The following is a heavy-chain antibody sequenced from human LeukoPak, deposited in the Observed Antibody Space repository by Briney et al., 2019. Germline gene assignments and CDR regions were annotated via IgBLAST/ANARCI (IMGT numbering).Heavy chain of an antibody. V-gene: IGHV3-48*01. J-gene: IGHJ4*02. CDR1: GFTFSRFD. CDR2: ISRSSGTI. D-gene: IGHD2-8*01. CDR3: ARDQWFCTKGVCSNYFDY. Sequence: GGSLRLSCTASGFTFSRFDMNWVRQAPDKGLEWVSYISRSSGTIYYADSLKGRVTISRDNGKNSLSLHMDNLTTEDTAIYYCARDQWFCTKGVCSNYFDYWGQGTLVTVSS.